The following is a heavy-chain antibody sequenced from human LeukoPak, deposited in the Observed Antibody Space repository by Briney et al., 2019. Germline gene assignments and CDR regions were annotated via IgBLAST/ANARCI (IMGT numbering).Heavy chain of an antibody. CDR3: ARGTGPLYGGRPDY. D-gene: IGHD4-23*01. CDR1: GDSISSGAYF. J-gene: IGHJ4*02. V-gene: IGHV4-61*02. Sequence: SETLSLTCTVSGDSISSGAYFWNWFRQPAGKKLEYIGRIHTRGDADYNPSLKSRVTISLDRSKNQFSLNLRSVTAADTAVYFCARGTGPLYGGRPDYWGQGTLVTVSS. CDR2: IHTRGDA.